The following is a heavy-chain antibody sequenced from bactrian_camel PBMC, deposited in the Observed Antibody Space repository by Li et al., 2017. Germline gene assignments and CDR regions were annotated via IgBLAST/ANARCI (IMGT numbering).Heavy chain of an antibody. Sequence: HVQLVESGGDSVQAGGSLRLSCAASGYTASRYCMGWFRQAPGKEREGVARIEGDGRTIYTDSVKGRFTISKGNAKNTLYLQMNSLKPGDTAVYYCAADGGVSDCVPRPFAYWGQGTQVTVS. CDR3: AADGGVSDCVPRPFAY. J-gene: IGHJ6*01. CDR2: IEGDGRT. CDR1: GYTASRYC. V-gene: IGHV3S53*01. D-gene: IGHD4*01.